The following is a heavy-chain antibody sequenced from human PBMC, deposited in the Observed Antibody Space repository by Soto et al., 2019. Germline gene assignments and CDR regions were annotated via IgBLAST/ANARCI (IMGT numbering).Heavy chain of an antibody. CDR1: GYTFTSYG. CDR3: PRIRGPGDSSFDN. CDR2: ISAYNGNT. V-gene: IGHV1-18*01. Sequence: QVQLVQSGAEVKKPGASVKVSCKASGYTFTSYGISWVRQAPGQGLEWMGWISAYNGNTNYAQKLQGRVTMTTDKATSTAYRDRGSLRPATTPVYSFPRIRGPGDSSFDNWGQGTL. J-gene: IGHJ4*02. D-gene: IGHD3-10*01.